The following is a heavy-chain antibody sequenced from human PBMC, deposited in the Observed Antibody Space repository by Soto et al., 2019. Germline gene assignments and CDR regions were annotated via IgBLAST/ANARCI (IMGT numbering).Heavy chain of an antibody. D-gene: IGHD6-13*01. CDR1: GFTFRDYW. CDR3: ARELNGYSSSWYPNYYYYYGMDV. Sequence: EVQLVESGGGMVQPGESLRLSCAASGFTFRDYWMHWVRQAPGKGLVWVSRINAGGNSIDYAESVKGRFTISRDNAKNTVYLQMNSLRAEDTAVYYCARELNGYSSSWYPNYYYYYGMDVWGQGTTVTVSS. CDR2: INAGGNSI. J-gene: IGHJ6*02. V-gene: IGHV3-74*01.